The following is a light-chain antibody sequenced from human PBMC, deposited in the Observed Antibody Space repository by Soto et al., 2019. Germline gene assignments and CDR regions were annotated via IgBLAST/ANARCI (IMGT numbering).Light chain of an antibody. CDR1: SSDVGAYNS. J-gene: IGLJ1*01. CDR3: CSSAPESTYV. CDR2: KGT. V-gene: IGLV2-23*01. Sequence: QSVLAQPASVSGSPGQSVTISCTGTSSDVGAYNSVSWYQQHPDKAPQLMIYKGTQRPSGVSNRFSGSTSGNAASLTISGLQAGDEADYFSCSSAPESTYVFGTGTKVTVL.